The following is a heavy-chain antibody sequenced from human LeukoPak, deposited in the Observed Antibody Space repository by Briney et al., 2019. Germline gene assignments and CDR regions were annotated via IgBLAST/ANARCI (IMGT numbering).Heavy chain of an antibody. D-gene: IGHD6-19*01. Sequence: GGSLRLSCAASGFMFSRYWMSWVRQAPGKGLEWVSSISSSSSYIYYADSVKGRFTISRDNTKNSLYLQMNSLRAEDTTVYYCARGGQWLVPYYFDYWGQGTLVTVSS. V-gene: IGHV3-21*01. CDR2: ISSSSSYI. CDR1: GFMFSRYW. J-gene: IGHJ4*02. CDR3: ARGGQWLVPYYFDY.